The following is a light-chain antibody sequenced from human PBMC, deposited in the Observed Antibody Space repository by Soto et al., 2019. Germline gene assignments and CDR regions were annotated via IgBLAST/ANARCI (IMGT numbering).Light chain of an antibody. CDR3: QQYGNSPPNT. V-gene: IGKV3-20*01. CDR2: GAS. CDR1: QSVSSSY. J-gene: IGKJ2*01. Sequence: EIVWTQSPGTLSLSPGERATLSCRASQSVSSSYLAWYQQKPGQAPRLLIYGASSRATGIPDRFSGSGSGTDFTLTISRLEPEDFAVYFCQQYGNSPPNTFGQGTKVEIK.